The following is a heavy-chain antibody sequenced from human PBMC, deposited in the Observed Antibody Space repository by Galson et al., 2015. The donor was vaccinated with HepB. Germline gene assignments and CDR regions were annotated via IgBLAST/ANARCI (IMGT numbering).Heavy chain of an antibody. CDR2: ILPMFGIA. Sequence: CKAAGGTFSRYTISWVRQAPGQGLEWMGRILPMFGIANYAQTFQGKVTITADKTTNTVYLALSSLRSEDTAVYYCARGTGSGTYTWFDHWGQGTLVIVSS. CDR3: ARGTGSGTYTWFDH. V-gene: IGHV1-69*02. D-gene: IGHD3-10*01. J-gene: IGHJ5*02. CDR1: GGTFSRYT.